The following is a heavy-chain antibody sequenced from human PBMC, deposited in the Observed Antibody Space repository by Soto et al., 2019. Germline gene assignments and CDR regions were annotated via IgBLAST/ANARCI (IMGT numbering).Heavy chain of an antibody. CDR1: GGSISSYY. CDR3: AREGSQGYYDSSGHYPI. J-gene: IGHJ3*02. CDR2: IYYSGST. D-gene: IGHD3-22*01. V-gene: IGHV4-59*01. Sequence: SETLSLTCTVSGGSISSYYWSWIRQPPGKGLEWIGYIYYSGSTNYNPSLKSRVTISVDTSKNQFPLKLSSVTAADTAVYYCAREGSQGYYDSSGHYPIWGQGTMVTVSS.